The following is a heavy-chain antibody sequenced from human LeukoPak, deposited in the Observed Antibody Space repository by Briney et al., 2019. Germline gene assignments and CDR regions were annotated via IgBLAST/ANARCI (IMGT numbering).Heavy chain of an antibody. J-gene: IGHJ3*02. V-gene: IGHV3-49*03. CDR2: IRSKAYGGTT. Sequence: PGGSLRLSCTASGFTFGDYAMSWFRQAPGKGLEWVGFIRSKAYGGTTEYAASVKGRFTISRDDSKSIAYLQMNSLKTEDTAVYYCTRVGYYDSLFLSGRGCAFDIWGQGTMVTVSS. CDR3: TRVGYYDSLFLSGRGCAFDI. D-gene: IGHD3-22*01. CDR1: GFTFGDYA.